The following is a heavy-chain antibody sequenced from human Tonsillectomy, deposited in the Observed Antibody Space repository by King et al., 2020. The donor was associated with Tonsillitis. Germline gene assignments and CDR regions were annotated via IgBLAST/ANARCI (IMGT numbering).Heavy chain of an antibody. D-gene: IGHD6-13*01. V-gene: IGHV6-1*01. CDR3: VRTWEYSITWYVFDY. CDR1: GDSVSRNSAA. CDR2: TYYKSQWYY. Sequence: VQLQQSGPRLVKPSQTLSLTCAISGDSVSRNSAAWSWIRQSPSRGLEWLGRTYYKSQWYYDYALSGRSRITINPDTSKNQFSLQLNSVTPEDTAVYYCVRTWEYSITWYVFDYWGQGTLVTVSS. J-gene: IGHJ4*02.